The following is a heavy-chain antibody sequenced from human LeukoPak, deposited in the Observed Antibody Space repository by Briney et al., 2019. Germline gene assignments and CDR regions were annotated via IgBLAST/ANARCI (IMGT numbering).Heavy chain of an antibody. CDR2: ISGDGGAT. CDR3: VKDFGRNLGGPGY. CDR1: GFSFSTYT. Sequence: GGSLRLSCAASGFSFSTYTMAWVRQAPGGGLEWVSAISGDGGATYYADAVKGRFAISRDNSKSTLYLQMNSLRAVDTAMYYCVKDFGRNLGGPGYWGRGTLVTVSS. V-gene: IGHV3-23*01. J-gene: IGHJ4*02. D-gene: IGHD3-10*01.